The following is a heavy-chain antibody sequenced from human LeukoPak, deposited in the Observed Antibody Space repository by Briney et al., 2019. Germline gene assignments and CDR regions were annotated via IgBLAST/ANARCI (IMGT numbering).Heavy chain of an antibody. CDR3: ARSGETPYYYYGMDV. V-gene: IGHV1-69*04. Sequence: ASVKVSCKASGGTFSSYAISWVRQAPGQGLEWMGRIIPILGIANYAQKFQGRVTITADKSTSTAYIELSRLRSEDTAVYYCARSGETPYYYYGMDVWGQGTTVTVSS. J-gene: IGHJ6*02. CDR1: GGTFSSYA. D-gene: IGHD4-17*01. CDR2: IIPILGIA.